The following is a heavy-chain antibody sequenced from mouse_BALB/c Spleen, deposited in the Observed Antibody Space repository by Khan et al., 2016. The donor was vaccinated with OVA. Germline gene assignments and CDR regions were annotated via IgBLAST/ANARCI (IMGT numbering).Heavy chain of an antibody. CDR2: INPNTDTT. D-gene: IGHD2-12*01. V-gene: IGHV1-18*01. J-gene: IGHJ3*01. Sequence: EVELVESGPDLVKTGASVKISCKASGYSFTAYYMHWVKLSHGKSLECIGRINPNTDTTNYNQKFKGKAILTVDTSYSTAYMELRSLTSEDSAVDCCARGDDFFAYWGQGTLVTVAA. CDR1: GYSFTAYY. CDR3: ARGDDFFAY.